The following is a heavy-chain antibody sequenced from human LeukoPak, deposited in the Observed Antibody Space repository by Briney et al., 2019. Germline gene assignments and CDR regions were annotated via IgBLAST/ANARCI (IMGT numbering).Heavy chain of an antibody. D-gene: IGHD3-9*01. V-gene: IGHV1-2*02. J-gene: IGHJ4*02. CDR2: INPNSGGT. Sequence: ASVKVSCKASGYTFTGYYMHWVRQAPGQGLEWMGWINPNSGGTNYAQKFQGRVTMTRDTSITTAYMELTGLRSDDTAMYYCARVRLGGFDIWGQGTLVTVSS. CDR3: ARVRLGGFDI. CDR1: GYTFTGYY.